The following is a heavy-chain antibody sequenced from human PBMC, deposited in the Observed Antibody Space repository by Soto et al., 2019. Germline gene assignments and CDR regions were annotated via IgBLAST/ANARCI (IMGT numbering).Heavy chain of an antibody. J-gene: IGHJ4*02. CDR1: GFTFSSHW. V-gene: IGHV3-74*01. CDR3: ASRSPGFHSSFDY. CDR2: INSDGSDS. D-gene: IGHD6-13*01. Sequence: EVQLVESGGGLVQPGGSLRLSCAASGFTFSSHWMYWVRQTPGKGLVWVSRINSDGSDSSYAASVKGRFTISRDNAESTLFLQMTTLRVDDTAVYYCASRSPGFHSSFDYWGQGSLVTVSS.